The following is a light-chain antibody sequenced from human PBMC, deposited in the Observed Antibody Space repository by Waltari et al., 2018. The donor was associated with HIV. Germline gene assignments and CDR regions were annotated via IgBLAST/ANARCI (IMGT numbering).Light chain of an antibody. CDR2: EVK. J-gene: IGLJ1*01. CDR1: SSDIRTYNL. Sequence: QSALTQSASVSASPGQSITISCTGSSSDIRTYNLVSWFQQHPGKAPRLLIYEVKNRPAGVSPRFSGSKSGNTASLTIAGLQAADEADYHCCAYAGFSTYLFGPGTKVTVL. V-gene: IGLV2-23*02. CDR3: CAYAGFSTYL.